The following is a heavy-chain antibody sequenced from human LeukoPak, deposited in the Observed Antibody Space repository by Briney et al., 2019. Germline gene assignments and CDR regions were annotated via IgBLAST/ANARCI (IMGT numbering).Heavy chain of an antibody. Sequence: GASVKVSCKASGYTFTGYYMHWVRQAPGQGLEWMGWINPNSGGTNYAQKFQGRVTMTRDTSISTAYMELSRLRSDDTAVYYCARSGSIKIFVRQRGFDPWGQGTLVTVSS. D-gene: IGHD3-3*01. CDR2: INPNSGGT. CDR3: ARSGSIKIFVRQRGFDP. V-gene: IGHV1-2*02. CDR1: GYTFTGYY. J-gene: IGHJ5*02.